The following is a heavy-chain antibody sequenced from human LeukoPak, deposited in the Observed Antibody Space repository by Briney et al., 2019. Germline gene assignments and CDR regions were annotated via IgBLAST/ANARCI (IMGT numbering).Heavy chain of an antibody. D-gene: IGHD3-10*01. Sequence: SETLSLTCNVSGYSISSGYYWGWIRPPPGKGLQWIGTIYHSGSTYYNPSLKSRVTISVDTSKNQFSLKVNSVTAADTAVYYCAKSNGYGLVDIWGQGTMVTVSS. V-gene: IGHV4-38-2*02. J-gene: IGHJ3*02. CDR2: IYHSGST. CDR3: AKSNGYGLVDI. CDR1: GYSISSGYY.